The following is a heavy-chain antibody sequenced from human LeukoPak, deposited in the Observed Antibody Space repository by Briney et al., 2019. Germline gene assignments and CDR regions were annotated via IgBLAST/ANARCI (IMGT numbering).Heavy chain of an antibody. CDR2: INPNSGGT. V-gene: IGHV1-2*02. CDR1: GYTFSGYY. CDR3: AREGSSGWYLDY. D-gene: IGHD6-19*01. Sequence: ASVKVSCKASGYTFSGYYMHWVRQAPGQGLEWMGWINPNSGGTNYAQKFQGRVTMTRDTSISTVYMELSRLRSDDTAVYYCAREGSSGWYLDYWGQGTLVTVSS. J-gene: IGHJ4*02.